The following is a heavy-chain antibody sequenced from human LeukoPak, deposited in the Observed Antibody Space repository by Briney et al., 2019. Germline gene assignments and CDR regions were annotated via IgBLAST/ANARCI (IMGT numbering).Heavy chain of an antibody. CDR3: ARSTPITSNWFDP. Sequence: SETLSLTCTVSGGSISSYYWSWIRQPPGKGLEWIGHIYYSGSTNYNPSLKSRVTISVDTSKNQFSLKLSSVTAADTAVYYCARSTPITSNWFDPWGQGTLVTVSS. D-gene: IGHD5-24*01. CDR2: IYYSGST. CDR1: GGSISSYY. V-gene: IGHV4-59*01. J-gene: IGHJ5*02.